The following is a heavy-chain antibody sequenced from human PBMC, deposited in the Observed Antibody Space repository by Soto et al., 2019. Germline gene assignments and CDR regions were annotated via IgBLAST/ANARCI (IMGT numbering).Heavy chain of an antibody. CDR3: AKDTYYHDSTGLYVFDY. CDR1: GFTFGDYA. CDR2: ITGNAYGGTA. J-gene: IGHJ4*02. D-gene: IGHD3-22*01. V-gene: IGHV3-49*03. Sequence: GGSLRLSCTTSGFTFGDYAMSWFRQTPGKGLEWVGFITGNAYGGTAAYAASVRGRFIISRDNSKSTLYLQMNSLRPEDTAVYYCAKDTYYHDSTGLYVFDYWGQGTPVTVSS.